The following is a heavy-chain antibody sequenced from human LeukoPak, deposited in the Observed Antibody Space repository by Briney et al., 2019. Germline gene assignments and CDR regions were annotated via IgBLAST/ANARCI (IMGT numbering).Heavy chain of an antibody. D-gene: IGHD2-2*02. CDR3: ARGAYCSSTSCYTPRSWYYYYGMDV. CDR1: GGSISSGGYY. V-gene: IGHV4-31*03. J-gene: IGHJ6*02. Sequence: PSETLSLTCTVSGGSISSGGYYWSWIRQHPGKGLEWIGYIYYSGSTYYNPSLKSRVTISVDTSKNQCSLKLSYVTAADTAVYYCARGAYCSSTSCYTPRSWYYYYGMDVWGQGTTVTVSS. CDR2: IYYSGST.